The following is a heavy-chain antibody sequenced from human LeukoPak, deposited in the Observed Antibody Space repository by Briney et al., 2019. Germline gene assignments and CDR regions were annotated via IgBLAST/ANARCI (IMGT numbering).Heavy chain of an antibody. Sequence: GRSLRLSXAASGFTFDDYAMHWVWQAPGKGLEWVSGISWNSGSIGYADSVKGRFTISRDNAKNSLYLQMNSLRAEDMALYYCAKEYWSGGSCYRGAFDIWGQGTMVTVSS. J-gene: IGHJ3*02. CDR2: ISWNSGSI. CDR1: GFTFDDYA. D-gene: IGHD2-15*01. V-gene: IGHV3-9*03. CDR3: AKEYWSGGSCYRGAFDI.